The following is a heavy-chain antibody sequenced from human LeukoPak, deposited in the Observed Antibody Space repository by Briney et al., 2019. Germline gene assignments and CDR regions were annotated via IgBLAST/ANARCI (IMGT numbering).Heavy chain of an antibody. CDR2: IKQEGSEK. J-gene: IGHJ6*03. CDR1: GFTFSSYW. CDR3: ARATRSYYYYYMDV. D-gene: IGHD4-17*01. Sequence: GGSLSLSCAASGFTFSSYWMSWVRQAPGKGLEWVANIKQEGSEKYYVDSVKGRFTISRDNAKHSLYLQMNSLRAEDTAVYYCARATRSYYYYYMDVWGKGTTVTVSS. V-gene: IGHV3-7*01.